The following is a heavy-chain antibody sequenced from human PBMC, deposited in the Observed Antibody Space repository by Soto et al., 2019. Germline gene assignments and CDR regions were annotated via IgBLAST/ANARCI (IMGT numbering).Heavy chain of an antibody. CDR2: IYPGDSDT. CDR1: GYSFISYW. CDR3: ARQIAVAGTRSNYFDF. Sequence: GESLKISCKGSGYSFISYWIGWVRQMPGKGLEWMGIIYPGDSDTRYSPSFQGQVTISADKSISTAYLQWSSLKASDTAMYYCARQIAVAGTRSNYFDFWGQGTLVTVSS. D-gene: IGHD6-19*01. J-gene: IGHJ4*02. V-gene: IGHV5-51*01.